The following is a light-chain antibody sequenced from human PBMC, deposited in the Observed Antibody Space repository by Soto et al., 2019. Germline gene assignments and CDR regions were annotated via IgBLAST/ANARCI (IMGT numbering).Light chain of an antibody. CDR3: QQSYRNPRT. Sequence: DIQMTQSPSFLSASAGDRVTIFCRASQSISNFLHWYQQKPGKAPKLLIYSASKLESGVPPSFGGSGSGTDFTLTISSLQPEDFATYYCQQSYRNPRTFGLGTRVDSK. CDR2: SAS. CDR1: QSISNF. J-gene: IGKJ1*01. V-gene: IGKV1-39*01.